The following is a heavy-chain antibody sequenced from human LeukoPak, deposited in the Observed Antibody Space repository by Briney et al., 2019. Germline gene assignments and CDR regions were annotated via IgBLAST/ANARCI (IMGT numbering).Heavy chain of an antibody. CDR1: GGSISSGGYS. J-gene: IGHJ4*02. CDR2: IYHSGST. Sequence: SQTLSLTCAVSGGSISSGGYSWSWIRQPPGKGLEWIGYIYHSGSTYYNPSLKSRVTISVDTSKNQFSLKLSSVTAADTAVYYCARYRLYAYYFDYWGQGTLVTVSS. D-gene: IGHD2-8*01. V-gene: IGHV4-30-2*02. CDR3: ARYRLYAYYFDY.